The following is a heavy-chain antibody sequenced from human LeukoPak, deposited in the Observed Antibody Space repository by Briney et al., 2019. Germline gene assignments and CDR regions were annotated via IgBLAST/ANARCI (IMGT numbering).Heavy chain of an antibody. D-gene: IGHD3-22*01. CDR2: IYYSGST. Sequence: PSETLSLTCTVSGGSFSSYYWSWIRQPPGKGLEWIGYIYYSGSTDYNPSLKSRVTISVDTSKNQFSLKLTSVTAADTAVYYCASSSGYGVYNYWGQGTLVTVSS. J-gene: IGHJ4*02. CDR3: ASSSGYGVYNY. CDR1: GGSFSSYY. V-gene: IGHV4-59*01.